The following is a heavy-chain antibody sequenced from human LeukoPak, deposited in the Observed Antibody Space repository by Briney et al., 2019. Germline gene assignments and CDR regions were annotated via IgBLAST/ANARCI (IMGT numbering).Heavy chain of an antibody. CDR2: IYYSGST. D-gene: IGHD1-26*01. V-gene: IGHV4-59*01. CDR3: AALYSGSYRGIDY. CDR1: GGSISSYY. Sequence: SETLSLTCTVSGGSISSYYWSWIRQPPGKGLEWIGYIYYSGSTNYNPSLKSRVTISVDTSKNQFSLKLSSVTAADTAAYYCAALYSGSYRGIDYWGQGTLVTVSS. J-gene: IGHJ4*02.